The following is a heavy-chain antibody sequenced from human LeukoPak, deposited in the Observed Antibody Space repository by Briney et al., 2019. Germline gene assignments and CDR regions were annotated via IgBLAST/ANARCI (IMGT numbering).Heavy chain of an antibody. D-gene: IGHD5-18*01. J-gene: IGHJ5*02. CDR2: IYSSGST. V-gene: IGHV4-4*07. CDR1: GGSISSYY. Sequence: SETLSLTCSVSGGSISSYYGSWVRQPAGKGLEWVGRIYSSGSTNYNPSLKSRVTLSVDTSKNQFSLKLSSVTAADTAVYYCARGPWIQFRFEPGGQGTRVTVYS. CDR3: ARGPWIQFRFEP.